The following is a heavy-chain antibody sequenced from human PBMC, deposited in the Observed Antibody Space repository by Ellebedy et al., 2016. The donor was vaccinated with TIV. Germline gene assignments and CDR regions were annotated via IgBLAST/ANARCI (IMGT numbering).Heavy chain of an antibody. CDR1: VGSFSGYY. Sequence: MPSETLSLTCAVYVGSFSGYYWSWIRQPPGKGLEWIGEINHSGSTNYNPSLKSRVTISVDTSKNQFSLKVNSVTAADTAVYYCARGYRNSWSNQQWFDPWGQGTLVTVSS. CDR2: INHSGST. J-gene: IGHJ5*02. V-gene: IGHV4-34*01. D-gene: IGHD6-13*01. CDR3: ARGYRNSWSNQQWFDP.